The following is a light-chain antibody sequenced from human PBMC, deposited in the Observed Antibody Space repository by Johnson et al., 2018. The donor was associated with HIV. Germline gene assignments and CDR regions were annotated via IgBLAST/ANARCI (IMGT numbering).Light chain of an antibody. V-gene: IGLV1-51*02. CDR3: GTGDSSLSANYV. CDR2: ENN. CDR1: SSNIGNNY. J-gene: IGLJ1*01. Sequence: QSVLTQPPSVSAAPGQKVTISCSGSSSNIGNNYVSWYQQLPGTAPKLLIYENNKRPSGIPDRFSGSKSGTSATLAITGLQTGDEADYYCGTGDSSLSANYVFGTGTKVTVL.